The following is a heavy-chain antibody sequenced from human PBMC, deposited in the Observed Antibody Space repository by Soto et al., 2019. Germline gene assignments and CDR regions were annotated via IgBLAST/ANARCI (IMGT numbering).Heavy chain of an antibody. CDR3: ARETGRSGLTY. Sequence: PGGSLRLSCAASGFTFSSYAMHWVRQAPGKGLEWVAVISYDGSNKYYADSVKGRFTISRDNSKNTLYLQMNSLRAEDTAVYYCARETGRSGLTYWGQGTLVTVSS. J-gene: IGHJ4*02. D-gene: IGHD6-19*01. CDR1: GFTFSSYA. V-gene: IGHV3-30-3*01. CDR2: ISYDGSNK.